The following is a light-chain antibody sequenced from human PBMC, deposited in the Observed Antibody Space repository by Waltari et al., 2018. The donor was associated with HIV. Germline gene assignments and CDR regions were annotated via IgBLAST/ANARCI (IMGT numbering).Light chain of an antibody. CDR3: SSYAGARV. Sequence: QSALTQPASVSGSPGQSITISCTVTSSDVGSYNRVSWYQQYPGKAPNLIIYEVTKRPSGVSNRFSGSKSGNPASLTLSGLQADDEADYYCSSYAGARVFGGGTNLIVL. V-gene: IGLV2-23*02. CDR1: SSDVGSYNR. J-gene: IGLJ3*02. CDR2: EVT.